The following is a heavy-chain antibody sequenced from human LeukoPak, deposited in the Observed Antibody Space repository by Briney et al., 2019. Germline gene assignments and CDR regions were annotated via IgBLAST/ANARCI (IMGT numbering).Heavy chain of an antibody. CDR1: GFSVSTIY. V-gene: IGHV3-53*01. Sequence: SGRSLRLSCAASGFSVSTIYMTWVRQAPGKGLEWVSLMYPAGGTYYADSVKGRFTISRDNSNNTLYLQMNSLRDEDTAVYYCARGGYSYGLDYWGQGTLVTVSS. D-gene: IGHD5-18*01. CDR2: MYPAGGT. CDR3: ARGGYSYGLDY. J-gene: IGHJ4*02.